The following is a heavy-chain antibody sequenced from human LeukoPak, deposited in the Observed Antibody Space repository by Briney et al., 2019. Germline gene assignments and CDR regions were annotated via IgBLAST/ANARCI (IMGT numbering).Heavy chain of an antibody. Sequence: PSETLSLTCTVSGGSISSGGYYWSWIRQHPGKGLEWIGYIYYSGSTYYNPSLKSRVTISVDASKNQFSLKLSSVTAADTAVYYCARGPLYCSGGSCYSGFHDYWGQGTLVTVSS. CDR3: ARGPLYCSGGSCYSGFHDY. D-gene: IGHD2-15*01. CDR1: GGSISSGGYY. CDR2: IYYSGST. J-gene: IGHJ4*02. V-gene: IGHV4-31*03.